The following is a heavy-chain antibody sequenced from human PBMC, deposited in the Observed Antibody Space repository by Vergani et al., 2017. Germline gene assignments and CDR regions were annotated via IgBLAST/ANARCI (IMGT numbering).Heavy chain of an antibody. V-gene: IGHV1-2*02. CDR3: ARGGGYCTNGVCILFDY. J-gene: IGHJ4*02. CDR1: GYTFTGDY. D-gene: IGHD2-8*01. CDR2: INPNSGGT. Sequence: QVQLVQSGAEVKKPGASLKVSCKAPGYTFTGDYMHWGRQAPGQGHEWMGWINPNSGGTNYAQKFQGRVTRTRETCISAAYMEVSRPRSDDTAVYYCARGGGYCTNGVCILFDYWGQGTLVTVSS.